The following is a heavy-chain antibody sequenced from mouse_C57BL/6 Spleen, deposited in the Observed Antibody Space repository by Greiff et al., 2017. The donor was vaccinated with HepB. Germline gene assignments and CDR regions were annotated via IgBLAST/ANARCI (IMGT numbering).Heavy chain of an antibody. CDR1: GFTFTDYY. J-gene: IGHJ2*01. D-gene: IGHD1-1*01. Sequence: EVQRVESGGGLVQPGGSLSLSCAASGFTFTDYYMSWVRQPPGKALEWLGFIRNKANGYTTEYSASVKGRFTISRDNSQSILYLQMNALRAEDSATYYCARYKGLLGYFDYWGQGTTLTVSS. CDR2: IRNKANGYTT. CDR3: ARYKGLLGYFDY. V-gene: IGHV7-3*01.